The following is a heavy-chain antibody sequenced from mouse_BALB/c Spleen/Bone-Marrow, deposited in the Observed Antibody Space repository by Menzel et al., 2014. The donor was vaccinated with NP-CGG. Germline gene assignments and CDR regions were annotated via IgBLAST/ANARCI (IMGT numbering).Heavy chain of an antibody. CDR3: AREGGYYYGSSPYFDV. CDR2: INPYNGGT. V-gene: IGHV1-20*02. CDR1: GYSFTGHT. J-gene: IGHJ1*01. Sequence: EVQLQQSGPELVKPGASMKISCKTSGYSFTGHTMNWVKQSHGRNLEWIGLINPYNGGTSYNQKFKGKATLTVDKSSSTAHMEVRSLASEDSAVYYCAREGGYYYGSSPYFDVWGAGTTVTVSS. D-gene: IGHD1-1*01.